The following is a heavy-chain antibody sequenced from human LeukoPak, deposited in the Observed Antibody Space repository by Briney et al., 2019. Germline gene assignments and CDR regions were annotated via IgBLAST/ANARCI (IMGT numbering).Heavy chain of an antibody. CDR1: GGSISSYY. D-gene: IGHD4-17*01. CDR2: IYYSGST. Sequence: KPSETLSLTCTVSGGSISSYYGSWIRQPPGKGLEWIGYIYYSGSTNYNPSLKSRVTISVDTSKNQFSLELSSVTAADTAVYYCARAVSYGDYDYWGQGTLVTVPS. V-gene: IGHV4-59*01. J-gene: IGHJ4*02. CDR3: ARAVSYGDYDY.